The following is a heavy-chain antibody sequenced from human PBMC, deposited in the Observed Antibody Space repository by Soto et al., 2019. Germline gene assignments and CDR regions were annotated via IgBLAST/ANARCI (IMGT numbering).Heavy chain of an antibody. Sequence: QVQLVQSGAEVKKPGSSVKVSCKASGGTFSSYTISWVRQAPGQGLEWMGRIIPILGIANYAQKFQGRVTITADKSTSTAYMELSSLRSEDTAAYYCARELRPYWYFDLWGRGTLVTVSS. CDR2: IIPILGIA. CDR3: ARELRPYWYFDL. J-gene: IGHJ2*01. D-gene: IGHD1-7*01. V-gene: IGHV1-69*02. CDR1: GGTFSSYT.